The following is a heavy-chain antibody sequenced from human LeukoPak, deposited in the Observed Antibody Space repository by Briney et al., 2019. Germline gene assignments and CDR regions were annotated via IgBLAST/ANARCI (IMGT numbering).Heavy chain of an antibody. Sequence: GGSLRLSCAASGFTFSSYSMNWVRQAPGKGLEWVSSISSSSSYIYYADSVKGRFTISRDNAKNSLYLQMNSLRAEDTAVYYCAKDMKYYYDSSGYFDYWGQGTLVTVSS. CDR2: ISSSSSYI. J-gene: IGHJ4*02. D-gene: IGHD3-22*01. CDR3: AKDMKYYYDSSGYFDY. V-gene: IGHV3-21*01. CDR1: GFTFSSYS.